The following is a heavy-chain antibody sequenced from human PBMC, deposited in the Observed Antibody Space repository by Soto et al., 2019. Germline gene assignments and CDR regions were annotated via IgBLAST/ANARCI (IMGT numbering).Heavy chain of an antibody. CDR1: GFSFGDSA. CDR2: IVVVNGNT. CDR3: AVTDRPVRPLTEPTANGMDV. J-gene: IGHJ6*03. Sequence: ELVQSGPEAREPGTSVKVSCRDSGFSFGDSAVQWVRQGRGQRLEWVGWIVVVNGNTNYAPRFEGRVTLTRDASTSTSHMELTSLSSDDTDVYFCAVTDRPVRPLTEPTANGMDVW. D-gene: IGHD2-8*01. V-gene: IGHV1-58*01.